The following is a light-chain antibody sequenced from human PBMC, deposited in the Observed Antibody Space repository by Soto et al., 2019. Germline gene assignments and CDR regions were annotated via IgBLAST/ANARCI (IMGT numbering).Light chain of an antibody. CDR3: QQSDSTPRT. CDR1: QSISSY. Sequence: DIQMPQSPSSLSASAGDRVTITCRASQSISSYLNWYQQKPGKAPKLLIYAASSLQSGVPSRFSGSGSGTDFTLTISSLQPEDFATYYCQQSDSTPRTFGGGTKVEIK. V-gene: IGKV1-39*01. J-gene: IGKJ4*01. CDR2: AAS.